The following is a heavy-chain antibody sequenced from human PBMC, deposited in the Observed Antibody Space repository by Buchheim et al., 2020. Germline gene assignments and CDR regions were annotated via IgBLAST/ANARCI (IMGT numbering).Heavy chain of an antibody. J-gene: IGHJ2*01. V-gene: IGHV4-4*02. D-gene: IGHD4-17*01. Sequence: QVQLQESGPGLVKPSGTLSLTCAVSGGSISSSNWWNWVRQPPGKGLEWIGEVYPSGSTNYNPSLQSRATISLDKSKNQFSLKVNSLTAADTAVYYCARGETTKWYFDLWGRGTL. CDR1: GGSISSSNW. CDR3: ARGETTKWYFDL. CDR2: VYPSGST.